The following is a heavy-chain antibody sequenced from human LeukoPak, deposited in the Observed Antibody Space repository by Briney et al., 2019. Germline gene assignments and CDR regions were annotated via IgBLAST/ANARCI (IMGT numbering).Heavy chain of an antibody. CDR2: IIPIFGTA. CDR1: GGTFSSYA. Sequence: SVKVSCKASGGTFSSYAINWVRQAPGQGLEWMGGIIPIFGTANYAQKFQGRVTITTDESTSTAYMELSSLTSEDTAVYYRARGPELERFDYWGQGTLVTVSS. D-gene: IGHD1-1*01. V-gene: IGHV1-69*05. CDR3: ARGPELERFDY. J-gene: IGHJ4*02.